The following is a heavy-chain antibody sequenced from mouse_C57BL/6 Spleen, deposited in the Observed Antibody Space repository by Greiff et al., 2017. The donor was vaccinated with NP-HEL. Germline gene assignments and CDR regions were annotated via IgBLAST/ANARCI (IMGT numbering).Heavy chain of an antibody. D-gene: IGHD1-1*01. CDR3: ARNPYYYGSSPWAMDY. V-gene: IGHV2-2*01. J-gene: IGHJ4*01. Sequence: QVQLKQSGPGLVQPSQSLSITCTVSGFSLTSYGVHWVRQSPGKGLEWLGVIWSGGSTDYNAAFISRLSISKDNSKSQVFFKMNSLQADDTAIYYCARNPYYYGSSPWAMDYWGQGTSVTVSS. CDR2: IWSGGST. CDR1: GFSLTSYG.